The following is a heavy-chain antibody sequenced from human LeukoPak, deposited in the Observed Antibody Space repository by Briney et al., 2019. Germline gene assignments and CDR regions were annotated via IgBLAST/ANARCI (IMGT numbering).Heavy chain of an antibody. Sequence: PGGSLRLSCAASGFTFSSYGMHWVRQAPGKGLEWVAVIWYDGSNKYYADSVKGRFTISRDNSKNTLYLQMNSLRAEDTAVYYCARDVDAVAGTFDYYYYGMDVWGQGTTVTVSS. D-gene: IGHD6-19*01. J-gene: IGHJ6*02. CDR2: IWYDGSNK. V-gene: IGHV3-33*08. CDR1: GFTFSSYG. CDR3: ARDVDAVAGTFDYYYYGMDV.